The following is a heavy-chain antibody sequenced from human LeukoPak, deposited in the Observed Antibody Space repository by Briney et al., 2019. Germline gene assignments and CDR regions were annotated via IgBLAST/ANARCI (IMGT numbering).Heavy chain of an antibody. D-gene: IGHD6-19*01. CDR3: AKVTAVPDSFDS. J-gene: IGHJ4*02. CDR1: GFTFSSYT. Sequence: GGSLRLSCAASGFTFSSYTMNCVRQAPGKGLEWVSAISGSGGSTYYADSVEGRFTISRDSSKNTLYLQMNSLRAEDTAVYYCAKVTAVPDSFDSWGQGTLVTVSS. V-gene: IGHV3-23*01. CDR2: ISGSGGST.